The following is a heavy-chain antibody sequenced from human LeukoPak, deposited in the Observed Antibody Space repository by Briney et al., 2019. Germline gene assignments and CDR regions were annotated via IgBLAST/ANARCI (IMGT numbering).Heavy chain of an antibody. CDR2: IYYSGST. V-gene: IGHV4-59*08. CDR1: GGSISSYY. J-gene: IGHJ4*02. Sequence: PSETLSLTCTVSGGSISSYYWSWIRQPPGKGLEWIGSIYYSGSTYYNPALKSPVTISVDTSKNQFSLKLSSVTAADTAIYYCARQGYCSSTSCYPDYWGQGTLVTVSS. CDR3: ARQGYCSSTSCYPDY. D-gene: IGHD2-2*01.